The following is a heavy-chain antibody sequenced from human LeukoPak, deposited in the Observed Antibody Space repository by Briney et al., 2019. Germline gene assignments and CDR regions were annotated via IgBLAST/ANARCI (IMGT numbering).Heavy chain of an antibody. Sequence: SETLSLTCTVSGGSISSYYWSWIRQPPGKGLEWIGYIYYSGSTNYNPSLKSRVTISVDTSKNQFSLKLSSVTAADTAVYYCARDIPGTTIGGDGDAFDIWGQGTMVTVSS. CDR3: ARDIPGTTIGGDGDAFDI. CDR2: IYYSGST. D-gene: IGHD3-16*01. J-gene: IGHJ3*02. CDR1: GGSISSYY. V-gene: IGHV4-59*12.